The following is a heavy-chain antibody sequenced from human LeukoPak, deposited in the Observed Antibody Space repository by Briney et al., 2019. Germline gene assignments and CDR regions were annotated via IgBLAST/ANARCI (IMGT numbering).Heavy chain of an antibody. CDR2: IIPIFGTA. Sequence: ASVKVSCKASGGTFSSYAISWVRQAPGQGLEWMGGIIPIFGTANYAQKFQGRVTITADESTSTAYMELSSLRSEDTAVYYCARCPYSNYYYYYYMDVWGKGTTVTVSS. CDR1: GGTFSSYA. CDR3: ARCPYSNYYYYYYMDV. V-gene: IGHV1-69*13. D-gene: IGHD4-11*01. J-gene: IGHJ6*03.